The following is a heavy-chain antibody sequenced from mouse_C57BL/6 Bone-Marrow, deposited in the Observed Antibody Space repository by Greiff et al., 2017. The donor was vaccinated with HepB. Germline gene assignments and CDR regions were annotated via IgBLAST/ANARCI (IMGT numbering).Heavy chain of an antibody. J-gene: IGHJ1*03. Sequence: QVQLQQPGAELVKPGASVKLSCKASGYTFTSYWMHWVKQRPGQGLEWIGMIHPNSGSTNYNEKFKGKATLTADKSSSTAYMELRSLTSEDSAVYFCADGYYDWYFDVWGTGTTVTVSS. CDR3: ADGYYDWYFDV. CDR2: IHPNSGST. D-gene: IGHD2-3*01. V-gene: IGHV1-64*01. CDR1: GYTFTSYW.